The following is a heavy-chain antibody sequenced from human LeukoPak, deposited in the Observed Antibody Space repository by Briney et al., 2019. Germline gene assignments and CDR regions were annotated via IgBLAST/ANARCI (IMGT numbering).Heavy chain of an antibody. D-gene: IGHD3-10*01. CDR2: IYSGGSI. Sequence: PGGSLRLSCAASGFTVSNNYMNWVRQAPGKGLEWVSVIYSGGSIYYADSVKGRFTISRDNSKNTLYPQMNSLRADDTAVYYCARGDSYYYGSGTFQHWGQGTPVTVSS. J-gene: IGHJ1*01. V-gene: IGHV3-53*01. CDR1: GFTVSNNY. CDR3: ARGDSYYYGSGTFQH.